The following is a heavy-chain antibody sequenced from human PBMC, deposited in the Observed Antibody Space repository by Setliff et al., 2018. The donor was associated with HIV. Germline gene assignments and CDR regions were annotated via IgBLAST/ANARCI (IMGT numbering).Heavy chain of an antibody. CDR1: GGSISSSSSY. V-gene: IGHV4-39*07. D-gene: IGHD3-22*01. Sequence: SETLSLTCIVSGGSISSSSSYWGWIRLPPGKGLEWIGSMYYSGNTYYNPSLKSRVTISLDKSKNQFSLELTSVTAADTAVYYCARGTYYYETSGYHYDKTWAGTCFDYWGQGTLVTVSS. CDR2: MYYSGNT. CDR3: ARGTYYYETSGYHYDKTWAGTCFDY. J-gene: IGHJ4*02.